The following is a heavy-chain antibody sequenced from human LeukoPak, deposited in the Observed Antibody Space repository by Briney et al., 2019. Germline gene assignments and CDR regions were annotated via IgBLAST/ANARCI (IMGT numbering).Heavy chain of an antibody. CDR2: ISNSGGTI. CDR3: ARDRGHTYGFPSDY. V-gene: IGHV3-48*04. Sequence: GGSLRLSCAASGFTFSTYSMNWVRQAPGKGLEWVSYISNSGGTIYYADSVKGRFTISRDNAKNSLYLQMNSLRAEDTAVYYCARDRGHTYGFPSDYWGQGTLVTVSS. CDR1: GFTFSTYS. J-gene: IGHJ4*02. D-gene: IGHD5-18*01.